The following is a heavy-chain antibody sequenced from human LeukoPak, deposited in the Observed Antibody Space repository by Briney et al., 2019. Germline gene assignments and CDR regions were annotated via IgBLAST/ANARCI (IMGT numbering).Heavy chain of an antibody. Sequence: GGSLRLSCAASGFTFSGQTMNCVRQAPGKGLEWVSAISVTGGNTYYADSVKGRFTISRDNSKYTVYLQMNSLRAEDTAVYYRRKFPGSVTTYFGIHFDYWGQGTLVTVSA. D-gene: IGHD4-17*01. CDR1: GFTFSGQT. V-gene: IGHV3-23*01. CDR2: ISVTGGNT. CDR3: RKFPGSVTTYFGIHFDY. J-gene: IGHJ4*02.